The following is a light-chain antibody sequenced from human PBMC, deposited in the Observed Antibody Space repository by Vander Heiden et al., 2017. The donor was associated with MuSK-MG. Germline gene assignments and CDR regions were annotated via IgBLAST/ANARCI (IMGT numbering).Light chain of an antibody. CDR2: WAS. J-gene: IGKJ2*01. CDR3: QKYYSTPHT. CDR1: QSVLYSSNNKNY. V-gene: IGKV4-1*01. Sequence: DIVMTQSQDSLAVSLGERATINCKSSQSVLYSSNNKNYLAWYQQKPGQPPKLLIYWASTRESGVPDRFRGSGSGTDFTLTISSLQAEDVAVYYCQKYYSTPHTFGQGPKLEIK.